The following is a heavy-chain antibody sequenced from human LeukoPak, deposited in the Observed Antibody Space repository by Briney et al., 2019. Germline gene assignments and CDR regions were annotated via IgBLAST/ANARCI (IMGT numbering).Heavy chain of an antibody. V-gene: IGHV3-30*18. CDR1: GFTFSSYG. CDR3: AKDSSRGGYSEYYDSSGYFDY. CDR2: ISYDGSNK. J-gene: IGHJ4*02. Sequence: GGSLRLSCAASGFTFSSYGMHWVRQAPGKGLEWGAVISYDGSNKYYADSVKGRFTISRDNSKNPLYLQMNSLRAEDTAVYYCAKDSSRGGYSEYYDSSGYFDYWGQGTLVTVSS. D-gene: IGHD3-22*01.